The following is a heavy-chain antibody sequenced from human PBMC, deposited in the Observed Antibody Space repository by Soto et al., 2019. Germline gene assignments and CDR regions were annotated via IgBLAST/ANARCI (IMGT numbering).Heavy chain of an antibody. Sequence: QITLNESGPTQVKPRQTLTLTCTLSGFSLTNSGEGVGWIRQSPGKAPEWLALIYWDDDKRYSPSLKSRLTITKDTSKNQVVLTMADLDPADTATYYCAHRVLRTVFGLVTTTAIYFDFWGQGTPVAVSS. CDR2: IYWDDDK. J-gene: IGHJ4*02. CDR3: AHRVLRTVFGLVTTTAIYFDF. V-gene: IGHV2-5*02. D-gene: IGHD3-3*01. CDR1: GFSLTNSGEG.